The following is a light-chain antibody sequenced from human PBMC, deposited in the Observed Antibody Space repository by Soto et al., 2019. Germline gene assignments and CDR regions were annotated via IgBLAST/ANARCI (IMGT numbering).Light chain of an antibody. Sequence: AIQMTQSPSSLSASVGDRVTITCRASQAIRNDLGWYQQKPGKAPKLLIYAAFSLQNGVPSRFSGSVSGTDFTLTISSLQPEDFATYYCLQDYNYPPYTFGQGTKLEIK. CDR1: QAIRND. CDR2: AAF. J-gene: IGKJ2*01. V-gene: IGKV1-6*01. CDR3: LQDYNYPPYT.